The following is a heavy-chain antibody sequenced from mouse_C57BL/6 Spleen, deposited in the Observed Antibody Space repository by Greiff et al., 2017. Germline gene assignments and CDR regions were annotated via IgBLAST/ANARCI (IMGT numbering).Heavy chain of an antibody. J-gene: IGHJ4*01. CDR2: IDPNSGGT. CDR1: GYTFTSYW. Sequence: VQLQQSGAELVKPGASVKLSCKASGYTFTSYWMHWVKQRPGRGLEWIGRIDPNSGGTKYNEKFKSKATLTVDKPSSTAYMQLSSLTSADSAVYYCSSTVVADYYAMDYWGQGTSVTVSS. CDR3: SSTVVADYYAMDY. D-gene: IGHD1-1*01. V-gene: IGHV1-72*01.